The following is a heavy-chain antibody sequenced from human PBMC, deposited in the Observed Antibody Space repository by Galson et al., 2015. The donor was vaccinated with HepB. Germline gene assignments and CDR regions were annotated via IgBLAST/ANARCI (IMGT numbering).Heavy chain of an antibody. CDR2: IWYDGSNK. D-gene: IGHD3-10*01. V-gene: IGHV3-33*08. Sequence: SLRLSCAASGFTFSSYGMHWVRQAPGKGLEWVAVIWYDGSNKYYADSVKGRFTISRDNSKNTLYLQMNSLRAEDTAVYYCARAYGSGSEFDYWGQGTLVTVSS. J-gene: IGHJ4*02. CDR1: GFTFSSYG. CDR3: ARAYGSGSEFDY.